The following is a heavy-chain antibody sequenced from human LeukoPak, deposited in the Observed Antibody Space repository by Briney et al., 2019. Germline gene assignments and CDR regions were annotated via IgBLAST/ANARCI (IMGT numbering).Heavy chain of an antibody. V-gene: IGHV4-39*02. D-gene: IGHD6-19*01. CDR3: AREVAGTPWIDY. CDR1: GGTISSRSYC. Sequence: PSETLSLTCTVSGGTISSRSYCWGWIRQPPGKGLEWFGSIYYSGSSYYNSSLKSRVTISVDASKTQFSLKLSSATAADTAVYYCAREVAGTPWIDYWGQGTLVTVSS. CDR2: IYYSGSS. J-gene: IGHJ4*02.